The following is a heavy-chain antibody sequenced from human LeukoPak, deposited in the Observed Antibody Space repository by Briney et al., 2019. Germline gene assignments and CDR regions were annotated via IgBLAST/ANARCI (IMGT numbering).Heavy chain of an antibody. CDR1: GFTVSSNY. V-gene: IGHV3-66*02. D-gene: IGHD2-2*01. CDR2: IYSGGST. J-gene: IGHJ5*02. Sequence: GGSLRLSCAASGFTVSSNYMSWVRQAPGKGLEWVSVIYSGGSTYYADSVKGRFTISRDNSKNTLYLQMNSLRAEDTAVYYCARHRWSSTSCHNWFAPWGQGTLVTVSS. CDR3: ARHRWSSTSCHNWFAP.